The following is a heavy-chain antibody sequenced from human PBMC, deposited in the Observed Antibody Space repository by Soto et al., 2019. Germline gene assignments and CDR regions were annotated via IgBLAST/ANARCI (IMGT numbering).Heavy chain of an antibody. CDR3: ARDPKRGSSGSKTKTTYSIYGMDV. D-gene: IGHD3-22*01. CDR1: GFSLSDFE. J-gene: IGHJ6*02. Sequence: PGGCLRLSCVASGFSLSDFEVHWVRQPHGKGLDWMAVMWSDGSRKSYAVSLRGRFAIPRDISKYTVYLQTNSLRAWDTAAFFWARDPKRGSSGSKTKTTYSIYGMDVWCQGTTVTVSS. CDR2: MWSDGSRK. V-gene: IGHV3-33*01.